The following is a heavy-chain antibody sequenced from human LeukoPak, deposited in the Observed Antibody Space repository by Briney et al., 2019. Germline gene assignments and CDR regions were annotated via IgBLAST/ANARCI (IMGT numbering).Heavy chain of an antibody. V-gene: IGHV3-23*01. CDR3: ANSVRGYYYYGMDA. Sequence: GGSLRLSCAASGFTFSSYAMSWVRQAPGKGLEWVSAISGSGGSTYYADSVKGRFTISRDNSKNTLYLQMNSLRAEDTAVYYCANSVRGYYYYGMDAWGQGTTVTVSS. CDR2: ISGSGGST. J-gene: IGHJ6*02. CDR1: GFTFSSYA. D-gene: IGHD4-23*01.